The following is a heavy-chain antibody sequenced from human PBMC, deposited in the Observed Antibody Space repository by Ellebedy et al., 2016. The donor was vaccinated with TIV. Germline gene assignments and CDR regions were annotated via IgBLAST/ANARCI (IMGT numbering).Heavy chain of an antibody. V-gene: IGHV4-4*02. CDR1: GFTFSRHPI. D-gene: IGHD3-10*01. CDR3: ARGYYNSGKYFSPGE. J-gene: IGHJ4*01. CDR2: IFYSGTT. Sequence: MPGGSLRLSCAASGFTFSRHPISWVRQAPGKGLEWIGSIFYSGTTYYNPSLKSRVTISVDTSKDQFSLKMSSVTAADTAIYYCARGYYNSGKYFSPGEWGQGTLVTVSS.